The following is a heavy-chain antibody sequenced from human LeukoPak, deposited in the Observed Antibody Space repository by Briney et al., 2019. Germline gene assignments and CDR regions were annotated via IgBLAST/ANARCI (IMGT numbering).Heavy chain of an antibody. CDR3: ARNAAAGTYYYYYGMDV. D-gene: IGHD6-13*01. Sequence: ASVKVSCKASGYTFTSYYMHWVRQAPGQGLEWMGIINPSGGSTSYAQKFQGRVTMTRDTSTSTVYMGLSSLRSEDTAVYYCARNAAAGTYYYYYGMDVWGQGTTVTVSS. J-gene: IGHJ6*02. CDR1: GYTFTSYY. CDR2: INPSGGST. V-gene: IGHV1-46*01.